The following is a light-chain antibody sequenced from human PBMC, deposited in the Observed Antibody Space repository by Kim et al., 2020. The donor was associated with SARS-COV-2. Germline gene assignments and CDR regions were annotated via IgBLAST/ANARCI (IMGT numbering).Light chain of an antibody. CDR1: SSDVGGYNY. J-gene: IGLJ2*01. CDR2: DVS. CDR3: GSYTSSTTMI. V-gene: IGLV2-14*03. Sequence: QSALTQPASVSGSPGHSITISCTGTSSDVGGYNYVSWYQQHPGKAPKLIIFDVSNRPSGVSNRFSGSKSGNTASLTISGLQAEDEADYYCGSYTSSTTMIFGGGTKVTVL.